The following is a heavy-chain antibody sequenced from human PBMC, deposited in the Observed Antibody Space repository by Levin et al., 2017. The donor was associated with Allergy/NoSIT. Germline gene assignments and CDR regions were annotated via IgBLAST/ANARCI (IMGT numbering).Heavy chain of an antibody. CDR2: ISYDGSNK. V-gene: IGHV3-30*04. CDR1: GFTFSNYA. D-gene: IGHD2-21*02. J-gene: IGHJ4*02. CDR3: ASQHIVVLTAPCDY. Sequence: SCAASGFTFSNYAIHWVRQAPGKGLEWVAVISYDGSNKYYADSVKGRFTISRDNSKNTLYLQMNSLRAEDTAVYYCASQHIVVLTAPCDYWGQGTLVTVSS.